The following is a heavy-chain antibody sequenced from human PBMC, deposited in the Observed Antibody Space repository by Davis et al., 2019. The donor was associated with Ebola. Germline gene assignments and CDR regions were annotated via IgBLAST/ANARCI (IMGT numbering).Heavy chain of an antibody. J-gene: IGHJ6*02. CDR2: ISGSGGST. Sequence: PGGSLRLSCAASGFTFSSYAMSWVRQAPGKGLEWVSAISGSGGSTYYADSVKGRFTISRDNSKNTLYLQMNSLRAEDTAVYYCARSDYGGNSAYYYGMDVWGQGTTVTVSS. CDR1: GFTFSSYA. V-gene: IGHV3-23*01. CDR3: ARSDYGGNSAYYYGMDV. D-gene: IGHD4-23*01.